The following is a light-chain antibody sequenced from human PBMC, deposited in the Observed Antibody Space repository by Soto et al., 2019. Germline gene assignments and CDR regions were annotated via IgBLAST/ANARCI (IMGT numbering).Light chain of an antibody. CDR3: QQSYNGLP. J-gene: IGKJ3*01. V-gene: IGKV1-39*01. CDR1: QSIRNN. CDR2: TAS. Sequence: DVQMTQSPSSLSASVGDRVSITCRTSQSIRNNLNWYQQKPGKAPKLLIYTASNLHSGVPSRFGGSGSGTGFNLTISSLQPEDFATYYCQQSYNGLPFGPGTNVEI.